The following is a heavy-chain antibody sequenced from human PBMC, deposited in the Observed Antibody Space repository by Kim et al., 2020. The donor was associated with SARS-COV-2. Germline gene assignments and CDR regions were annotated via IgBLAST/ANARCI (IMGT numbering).Heavy chain of an antibody. Sequence: GGSLRLSCAASGFTFSSYGMHWVRQAPGKGLEWVAVIWYDGSNKYYADSVKGRFTISRDNSKNTLYLQMNSLRAEDTAVYYCARDKSIVVVPAASPDDAFDIWGQGTMVTVSS. CDR1: GFTFSSYG. V-gene: IGHV3-33*01. J-gene: IGHJ3*02. CDR3: ARDKSIVVVPAASPDDAFDI. CDR2: IWYDGSNK. D-gene: IGHD2-2*01.